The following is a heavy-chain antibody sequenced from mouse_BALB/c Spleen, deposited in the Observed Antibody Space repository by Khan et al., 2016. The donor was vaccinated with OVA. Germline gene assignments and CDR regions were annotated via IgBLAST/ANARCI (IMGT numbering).Heavy chain of an antibody. V-gene: IGHV9-3-1*01. CDR1: GYTFTTYG. CDR2: INPYTGEP. Sequence: QVQLKQSGPELKKPGVTVKISCKASGYTFTTYGMNWVKQAPGKGLKWMGWINPYTGEPTYVDDFKGRFAFSLETSASTAYLQINSLKNEDSATYFCARVGYSGTMDYWGQGTSVTVSS. D-gene: IGHD2-14*01. J-gene: IGHJ4*01. CDR3: ARVGYSGTMDY.